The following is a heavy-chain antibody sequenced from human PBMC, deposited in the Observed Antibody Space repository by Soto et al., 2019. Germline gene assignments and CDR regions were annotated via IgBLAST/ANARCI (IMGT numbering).Heavy chain of an antibody. V-gene: IGHV6-1*01. CDR1: GDSVSSNSAA. CDR2: TYYRSKWYN. D-gene: IGHD1-7*01. Sequence: SQTLSLTCAISGDSVSSNSAAWNWIRQSPSRGLEWLGRTYYRSKWYNDYAVSVKSRITINPDTSKNQFSLQLNSVTSEDTAVYYRARDHAGTGTTRHSCGMDVWGQGITVTVSS. CDR3: ARDHAGTGTTRHSCGMDV. J-gene: IGHJ6*02.